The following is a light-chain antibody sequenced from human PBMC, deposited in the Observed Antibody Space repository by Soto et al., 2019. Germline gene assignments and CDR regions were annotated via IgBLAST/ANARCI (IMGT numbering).Light chain of an antibody. CDR2: GAY. V-gene: IGKV3-15*01. J-gene: IGKJ5*01. CDR3: QQYNNWPPIT. Sequence: EIVLTQSPGTLSFSPGERATLSCRASQSVYSSYLSWYQQRRGQAPRLLIYGAYTRATGIPATFSGSWSGTEFTLTISSLQSEDFAVYYCQQYNNWPPITFGQGTRLEIK. CDR1: QSVYSSY.